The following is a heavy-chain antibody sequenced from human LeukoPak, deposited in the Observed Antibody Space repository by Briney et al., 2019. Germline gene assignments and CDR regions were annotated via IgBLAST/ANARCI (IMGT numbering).Heavy chain of an antibody. D-gene: IGHD5-12*01. Sequence: PSETLSLTCTVSDDSINDYYWSWIRQPAGKGLEWIGRIYTTGSTNYNPSLKSRVTMSIDMSKNQFSLNLSSVTAADTAVYYCARGGERSYDYWGQGTLVTVSS. CDR1: DDSINDYY. CDR3: ARGGERSYDY. J-gene: IGHJ4*02. CDR2: IYTTGST. V-gene: IGHV4-4*07.